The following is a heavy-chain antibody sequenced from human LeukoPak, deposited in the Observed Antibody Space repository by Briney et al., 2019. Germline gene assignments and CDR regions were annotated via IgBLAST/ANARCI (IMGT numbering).Heavy chain of an antibody. V-gene: IGHV3-30*03. J-gene: IGHJ6*03. D-gene: IGHD6-19*01. CDR1: GFTISTYG. Sequence: PGGSLRLSCAASGFTISTYGMHWVRQAPGQGLEWVAVISYDGSNKYYADSVKGRFTISRDNSKNTLYLQMNSLRAEDTAVYYCARGAGTAYYYYMDVWGKGTTVTVSS. CDR3: ARGAGTAYYYYMDV. CDR2: ISYDGSNK.